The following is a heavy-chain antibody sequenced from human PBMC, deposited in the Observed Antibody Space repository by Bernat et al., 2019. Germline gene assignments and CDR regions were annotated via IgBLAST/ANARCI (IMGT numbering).Heavy chain of an antibody. Sequence: QLQLQESGPGLVKPSETLSLTCTVSGASISSSCYYWGWIRQPPGKGLEWIGSIYSSGSTYYSPSLKSRVTMSVDTSKTQFSLKVTSVTAADTAVYFCARHDRGFGASWFDPWGQGTLVTVSS. CDR1: GASISSSCYY. J-gene: IGHJ5*02. V-gene: IGHV4-39*01. CDR3: ARHDRGFGASWFDP. CDR2: IYSSGST. D-gene: IGHD3-10*01.